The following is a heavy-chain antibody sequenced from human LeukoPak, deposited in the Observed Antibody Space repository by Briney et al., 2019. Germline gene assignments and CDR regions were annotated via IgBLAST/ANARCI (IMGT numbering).Heavy chain of an antibody. V-gene: IGHV3-11*01. CDR3: ARFTRSSFDS. D-gene: IGHD3-16*02. CDR2: ISSSGNTI. J-gene: IGHJ4*02. CDR1: GFTLSDYF. Sequence: GGSLRLSCAASGFTLSDYFMSWISQARGKGLEWVSYISSSGNTIYYADSVKGRFTISRDNAKNSLYLQTNSLRAEDTAVYYCARFTRSSFDSWGQGTLVTVSS.